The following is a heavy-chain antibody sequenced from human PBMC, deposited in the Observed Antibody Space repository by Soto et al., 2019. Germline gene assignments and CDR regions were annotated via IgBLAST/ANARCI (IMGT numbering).Heavy chain of an antibody. J-gene: IGHJ4*02. D-gene: IGHD6-19*01. CDR3: SKGRGGWYSFDS. V-gene: IGHV3-23*01. CDR2: INDGGENT. Sequence: EVQVLESGGGLVQPGXSLRLSCAASGFTFSSCVMSWVRQIPGKGLEWVSGINDGGENTYYADSVKGRFTISRDNSKNTLYLLMNSLRAEDTAIYYCSKGRGGWYSFDSWGRGTLVTVSS. CDR1: GFTFSSCV.